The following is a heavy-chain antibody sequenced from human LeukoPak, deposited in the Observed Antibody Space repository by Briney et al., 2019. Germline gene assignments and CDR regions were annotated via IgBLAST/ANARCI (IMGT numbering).Heavy chain of an antibody. J-gene: IGHJ4*02. CDR3: VRNSGGSAAHPFDY. Sequence: GGSLRLSCAASGFTFSVYAMSWVRQAPGKGPEWVSGISGSGDSTFYADAVKGRFTISRDNSKNTLYLQMNSLRAEDTALYYCVRNSGGSAAHPFDYWGQGTLVTVSS. D-gene: IGHD6-13*01. CDR1: GFTFSVYA. CDR2: ISGSGDST. V-gene: IGHV3-23*01.